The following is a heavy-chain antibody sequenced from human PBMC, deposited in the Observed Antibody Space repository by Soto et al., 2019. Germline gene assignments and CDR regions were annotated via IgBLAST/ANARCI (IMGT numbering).Heavy chain of an antibody. CDR3: ARYALGLSPWWYNWFDR. Sequence: VQLLESGGGLGQPGGSLRLSCAASGFTFSSYAMNWVRQTPGEGLEWVSGISDSGGSPYYADSVKGRFTISRDNSKNTLYLQMDSLRAEDTGVYYCARYALGLSPWWYNWFDRWGQGTLVSVSS. CDR2: ISDSGGSP. D-gene: IGHD2-8*02. V-gene: IGHV3-23*01. J-gene: IGHJ5*02. CDR1: GFTFSSYA.